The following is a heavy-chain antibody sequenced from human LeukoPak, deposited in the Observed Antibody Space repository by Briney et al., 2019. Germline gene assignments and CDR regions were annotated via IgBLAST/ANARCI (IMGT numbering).Heavy chain of an antibody. Sequence: PGGSLRLSCAASGFTFSSYSMNWVRQAPGKGLEWVSSISSSSSYIYYADSVKGRSTISRDNAKNSLYLQMNSLRAEDTAVYYCARDVSMIVPSDAFDIWGQGTMVTVSS. V-gene: IGHV3-21*01. D-gene: IGHD3-22*01. CDR3: ARDVSMIVPSDAFDI. CDR2: ISSSSSYI. J-gene: IGHJ3*02. CDR1: GFTFSSYS.